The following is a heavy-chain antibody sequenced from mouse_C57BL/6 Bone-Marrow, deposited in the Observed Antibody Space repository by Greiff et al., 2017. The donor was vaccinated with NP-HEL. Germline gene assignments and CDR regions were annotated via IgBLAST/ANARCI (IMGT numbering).Heavy chain of an antibody. J-gene: IGHJ2*01. V-gene: IGHV1-47*01. Sequence: VKLMESGAELVKPGASVKMSCKASGYTFTTYPIEWMKQNHGKSLEWIGNFHPYNDDTKYNEKFKGKATLTVEKSSSTVYLELSRLTSDDSAVYYCARGGVVPYYFDYWGQGTTLTVSS. D-gene: IGHD1-1*01. CDR2: FHPYNDDT. CDR1: GYTFTTYP. CDR3: ARGGVVPYYFDY.